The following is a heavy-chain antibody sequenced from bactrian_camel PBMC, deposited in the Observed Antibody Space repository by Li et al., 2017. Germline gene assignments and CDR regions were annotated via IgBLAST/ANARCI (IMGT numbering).Heavy chain of an antibody. CDR3: AADQIRWYGFHEAPLSSFAR. Sequence: QVQLVESGGGSVQAGGSLTLSCAASDYTYRSYCVAWFRQAPGKEREGVATIDVYGSVRYAESVKGRFTITKDNAKNTLYLQMASLQSEDTAVYYCAADQIRWYGFHEAPLSSFARWGRGTQVTVSS. CDR1: DYTYRSYC. V-gene: IGHV3S1*01. J-gene: IGHJ4*01. D-gene: IGHD1*01. CDR2: IDVYGSV.